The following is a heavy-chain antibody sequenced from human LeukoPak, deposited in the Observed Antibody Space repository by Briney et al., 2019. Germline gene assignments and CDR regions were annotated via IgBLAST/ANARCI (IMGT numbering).Heavy chain of an antibody. CDR2: IYWNDDN. V-gene: IGHV2-5*01. Sequence: ESGPTLVKPTQTLTLTCTFSGFSLSTSGVGVGWLRQPPGKALEWLALIYWNDDNRYSPSLKSRLTITKDTSKNQVVLTITNMDPVDTATYYCALYGDNRFLYYFHYWGRGILVTVSS. CDR1: GFSLSTSGVG. D-gene: IGHD2-21*02. CDR3: ALYGDNRFLYYFHY. J-gene: IGHJ4*02.